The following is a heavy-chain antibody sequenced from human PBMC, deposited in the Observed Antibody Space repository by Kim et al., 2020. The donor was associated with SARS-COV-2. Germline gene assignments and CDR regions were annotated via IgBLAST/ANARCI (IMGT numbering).Heavy chain of an antibody. Sequence: SETLSLTCTVSGGSISSGSYYWSWIRQPAGKGLEWIGRIYTSGSTNYNPSLKSRVTISVDTSKNQFSLKLSSVTAADTAVYYCARDIFEFGLWKVSYYGMDVWGQGTTVTVSS. CDR3: ARDIFEFGLWKVSYYGMDV. J-gene: IGHJ6*02. V-gene: IGHV4-61*02. D-gene: IGHD3-10*01. CDR2: IYTSGST. CDR1: GGSISSGSYY.